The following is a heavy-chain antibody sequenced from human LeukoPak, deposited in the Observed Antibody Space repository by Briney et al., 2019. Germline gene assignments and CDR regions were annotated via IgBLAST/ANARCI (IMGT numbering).Heavy chain of an antibody. CDR2: IYHYGTT. Sequence: SETLSLTCAVSGGSISSNNWWTWVRQAPGKGLEWIGEIYHYGTTNYNPSLKSRLTMSVDISKNQFSLKLSSVTAADTAVYYCARGVKGLRGAFDIWGQGTMVTVSS. V-gene: IGHV4-4*02. CDR1: GGSISSNNW. D-gene: IGHD3-10*01. J-gene: IGHJ3*02. CDR3: ARGVKGLRGAFDI.